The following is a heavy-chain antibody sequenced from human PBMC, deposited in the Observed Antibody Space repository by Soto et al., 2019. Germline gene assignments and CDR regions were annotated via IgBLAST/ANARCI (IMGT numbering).Heavy chain of an antibody. D-gene: IGHD4-17*01. J-gene: IGHJ4*02. CDR1: GGSISSGDYY. CDR2: IYYSGST. Sequence: SETLSLTCTVSGGSISSGDYYWSWIRQPPGKGLEWIGYIYYSGSTYYNPSLKSRVTISVDTSKNQFSLKLSSVTAADTAVYYCARARAETTWALDYWGQGTLVTVSS. CDR3: ARARAETTWALDY. V-gene: IGHV4-30-4*01.